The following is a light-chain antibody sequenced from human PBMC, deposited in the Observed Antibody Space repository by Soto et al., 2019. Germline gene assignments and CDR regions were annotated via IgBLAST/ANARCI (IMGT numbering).Light chain of an antibody. V-gene: IGLV2-14*01. CDR1: SSDVGGYNY. CDR3: PSYTSSSTFV. CDR2: EVT. Sequence: QSALTQPASVSGSPGQSITISCTGTSSDVGGYNYVSWYQQHPGKAPKLMICEVTNRPSGVSNRSSGSKSGNTASLTISGLQAEDEADYYCPSYTSSSTFVFGGGTKLTVL. J-gene: IGLJ3*02.